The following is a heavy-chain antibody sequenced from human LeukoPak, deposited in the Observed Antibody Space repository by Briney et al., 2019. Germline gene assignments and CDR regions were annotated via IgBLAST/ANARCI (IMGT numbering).Heavy chain of an antibody. CDR2: ISDSSNYI. V-gene: IGHV3-21*01. CDR1: GFTFSSYN. CDR3: AKDGTSGPFDY. Sequence: PGGSLRLSCAASGFTFSSYNMNWVRQAPGKGLEWVSCISDSSNYIYYADSVRGRFTISRDNSKNTLYLQMNSLRAEDTAVYYCAKDGTSGPFDYWGQGTLVTVSS. J-gene: IGHJ4*02. D-gene: IGHD1-26*01.